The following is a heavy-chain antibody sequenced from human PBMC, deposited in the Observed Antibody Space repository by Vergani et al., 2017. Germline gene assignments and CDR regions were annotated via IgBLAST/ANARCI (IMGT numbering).Heavy chain of an antibody. CDR1: GGTFSSYA. D-gene: IGHD3-9*01. CDR2: IIPIFGTA. J-gene: IGHJ1*01. Sequence: QVQLVQSGAEVKKPGSSVKVSCKASGGTFSSYAISWVRQAPGQGLEWMGRIIPIFGTANYAQKFHGRVTITADESTGTAYMELSSLRSEDTAVYYCARGGLNTHRYDILTGYYMGFAEYFQHWGQGTLVTVSS. V-gene: IGHV1-69*13. CDR3: ARGGLNTHRYDILTGYYMGFAEYFQH.